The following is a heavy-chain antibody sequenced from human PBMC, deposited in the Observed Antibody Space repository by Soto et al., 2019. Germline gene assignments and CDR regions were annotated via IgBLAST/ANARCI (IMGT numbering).Heavy chain of an antibody. V-gene: IGHV4-34*01. CDR1: GGSFSGYY. J-gene: IGHJ4*02. CDR2: INHSGST. CDR3: ARVYSGFTGTRAQFDY. D-gene: IGHD1-1*01. Sequence: SETLSLTCAVYGGSFSGYYWSWIRQPPGKGLEWIGEINHSGSTNYNPSLKSRVTISVDTSKNQFSLKLSSVTAADTAVYYCARVYSGFTGTRAQFDYWGQGNLVTFSS.